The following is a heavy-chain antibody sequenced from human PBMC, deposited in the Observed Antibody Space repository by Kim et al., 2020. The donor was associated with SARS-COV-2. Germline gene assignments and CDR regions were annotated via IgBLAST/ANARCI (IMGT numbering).Heavy chain of an antibody. D-gene: IGHD3-3*01. CDR3: ARGITIFGVVIISQGFFDY. CDR2: IYPGDSDT. CDR1: GYSFTSYW. J-gene: IGHJ4*02. Sequence: GESLKISCKGSGYSFTSYWIGWVRQMPGKGLEWMGIIYPGDSDTRYSPSFQGQVTISADKSISTAYLQWSSLKASDSAMYYCARGITIFGVVIISQGFFDYWGQGTLVTVSS. V-gene: IGHV5-51*01.